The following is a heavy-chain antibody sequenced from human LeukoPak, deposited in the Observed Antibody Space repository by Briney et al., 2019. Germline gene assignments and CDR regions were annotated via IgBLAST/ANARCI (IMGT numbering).Heavy chain of an antibody. D-gene: IGHD2-21*02. CDR3: ARDGSTVTAPFDY. J-gene: IGHJ4*02. V-gene: IGHV3-30*04. CDR2: ISYDGSNK. CDR1: GFTFSSYA. Sequence: GGSLRLSCAASGFTFSSYAMHWVRQAPGKGLEWVAVISYDGSNKYYADSVKGRFTISRDNSKNTLYLQMNSLRAEDTAVYYCARDGSTVTAPFDYWGQGTLVTVSS.